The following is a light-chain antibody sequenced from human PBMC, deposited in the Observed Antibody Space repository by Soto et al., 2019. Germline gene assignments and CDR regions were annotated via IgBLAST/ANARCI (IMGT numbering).Light chain of an antibody. CDR2: GAS. Sequence: IVLNQSPGALSLSPGESATVSCRPSQSVSSTKFAWYQQKPGQAPRVLLYGASSRAPGIPARFSGSGSGTEFTLTISSLQSEDIAVYYCQQYGSSITFCQGTRLE. V-gene: IGKV3-20*01. CDR3: QQYGSSIT. CDR1: QSVSSTK. J-gene: IGKJ5*01.